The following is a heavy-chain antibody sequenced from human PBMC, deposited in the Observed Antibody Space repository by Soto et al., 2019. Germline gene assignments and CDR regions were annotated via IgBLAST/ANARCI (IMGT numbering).Heavy chain of an antibody. CDR1: CGSFSGYY. V-gene: IGHV4-34*01. D-gene: IGHD6-6*01. CDR3: ARTSKFDC. J-gene: IGHJ4*02. Sequence: SETLSLTCAVYCGSFSGYYWSWIRQPPGKGLEWIGEINHSGSTNYNPSLKSRVTMSVDTSKNQFSLKLGSVTAADTAVYYCARTSKFDCWGQGTRVTVSS. CDR2: INHSGST.